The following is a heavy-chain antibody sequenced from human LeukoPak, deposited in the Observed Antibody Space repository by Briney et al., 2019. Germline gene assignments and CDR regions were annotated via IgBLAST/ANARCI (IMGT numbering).Heavy chain of an antibody. V-gene: IGHV1-18*01. CDR1: GYTFTSYG. CDR3: ARDYGTQANDY. Sequence: ASVKVSCKASGYTFTSYGISWVRQAPGQGLEWMGWISAYNGNTNYAQKLQGRVTMTTDTSTSTACMELRSLRSDDTAVYYCARDYGTQANDYWGQGTLVTVSS. D-gene: IGHD3-10*01. CDR2: ISAYNGNT. J-gene: IGHJ4*02.